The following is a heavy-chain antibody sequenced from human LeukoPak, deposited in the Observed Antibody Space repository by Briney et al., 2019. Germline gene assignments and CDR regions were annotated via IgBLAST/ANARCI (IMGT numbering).Heavy chain of an antibody. Sequence: GGSLRLSCAASGFTFDDYAMHWVRQAPGKGLEWVSGISWNSGSMGYADSVKGRFTISRDNAKNSLYLQMNSLRAEDTALYYCAKDIGTSYYDILTGHLFDYWGQGTLVTVSS. CDR1: GFTFDDYA. D-gene: IGHD3-9*01. CDR2: ISWNSGSM. CDR3: AKDIGTSYYDILTGHLFDY. J-gene: IGHJ4*02. V-gene: IGHV3-9*01.